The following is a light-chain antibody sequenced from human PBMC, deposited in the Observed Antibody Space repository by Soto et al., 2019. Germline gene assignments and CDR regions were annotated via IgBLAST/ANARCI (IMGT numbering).Light chain of an antibody. CDR3: SSYAGSNIL. J-gene: IGLJ2*01. V-gene: IGLV2-8*01. CDR2: EVS. CDR1: SSDVGGYNY. Sequence: QSALTQPPSASGSPGQSVTISCTGTSSDVGGYNYVSWYQQHPGKAPKLMIYEVSKRPSGVPYRFSGSKSGNTASLTVSGLQAEDEADYYCSSYAGSNILFGGGTKLIVL.